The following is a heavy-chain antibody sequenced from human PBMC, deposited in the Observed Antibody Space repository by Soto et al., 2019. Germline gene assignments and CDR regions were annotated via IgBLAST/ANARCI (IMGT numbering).Heavy chain of an antibody. CDR1: GFFISSGNY. J-gene: IGHJ3*01. V-gene: IGHV4-38-2*01. CDR3: ARARWYDAFDV. Sequence: SETLSLTCAVSGFFISSGNYWGWIRKPPGKGLEWIGSIFHGGNTYHNPSLKSRVTISVDMSKNQFSLKLNSVTAADTAVYYCARARWYDAFDVWGQGTVVTVSS. CDR2: IFHGGNT. D-gene: IGHD2-15*01.